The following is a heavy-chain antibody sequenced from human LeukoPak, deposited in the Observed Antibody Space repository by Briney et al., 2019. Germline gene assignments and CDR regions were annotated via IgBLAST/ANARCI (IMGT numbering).Heavy chain of an antibody. V-gene: IGHV4-34*01. Sequence: SETLSLTCAVYGGSFSGYYWSWIRQPPGKGLEWIGEINHSGNTNYNPSLKSRVTISVDTSKNQFSLKLSSVTAADTAVYYCARASGIQLWQAIDYWGQGTLVTVSS. CDR1: GGSFSGYY. D-gene: IGHD5-18*01. CDR3: ARASGIQLWQAIDY. CDR2: INHSGNT. J-gene: IGHJ4*02.